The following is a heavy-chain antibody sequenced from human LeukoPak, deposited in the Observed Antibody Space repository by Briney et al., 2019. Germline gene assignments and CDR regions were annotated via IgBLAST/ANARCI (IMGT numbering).Heavy chain of an antibody. CDR1: GYSFTKYW. J-gene: IGHJ3*02. Sequence: GGPLKISFKGSGYSFTKYWISWVRLMPGKGLEWMGRIDLSDSYTQYSPSFQGHVTISADKSISTAYLQWSSLKASDTAMYYCARHYYETLSAFDIWGQGTMVTVSS. V-gene: IGHV5-10-1*01. CDR3: ARHYYETLSAFDI. D-gene: IGHD3-22*01. CDR2: IDLSDSYT.